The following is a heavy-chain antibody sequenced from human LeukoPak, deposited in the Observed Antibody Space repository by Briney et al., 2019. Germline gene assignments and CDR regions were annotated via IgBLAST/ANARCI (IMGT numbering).Heavy chain of an antibody. CDR1: GFTFSRYA. V-gene: IGHV3-23*01. J-gene: IGHJ4*02. Sequence: GGSLRLSCGASGFTFSRYAMSWVRQAPGKGLQWVSEIGGSGGAIYYADSVKGRFTISRDNSKNTLYLQMNSLRAEDTAVYYCARGRTHWGQGTLVTVSS. CDR3: ARGRTH. CDR2: IGGSGGAI.